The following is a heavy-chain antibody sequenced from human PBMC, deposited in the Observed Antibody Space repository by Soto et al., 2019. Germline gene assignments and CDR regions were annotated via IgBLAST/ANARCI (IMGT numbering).Heavy chain of an antibody. Sequence: SETLSLTCAVLGGSFSDYYLTWIRQPPGKGLEWIGEINRSGSTSYNPSLKSRLTLSVATSTREFSLNLTSVTAADTAAYHCVRGRAFMSRVAFDIWGQGTMVTVSS. V-gene: IGHV4-34*01. CDR2: INRSGST. D-gene: IGHD1-26*01. CDR3: VRGRAFMSRVAFDI. CDR1: GGSFSDYY. J-gene: IGHJ3*02.